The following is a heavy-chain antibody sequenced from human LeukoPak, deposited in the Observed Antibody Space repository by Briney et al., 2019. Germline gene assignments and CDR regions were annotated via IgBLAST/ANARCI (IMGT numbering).Heavy chain of an antibody. CDR2: IYYSGST. D-gene: IGHD3-22*01. V-gene: IGHV4-39*01. Sequence: SETLSLTCTVSGGSISSSSYYWGWIRQPPGKGLEWIGSIYYSGSTYYNPSLKSRVTISVDTSKNQFSLKPSSVTAADTAVYYCARGELGVPKGYYYDSATPGRRWFDPWGQGTLVTVSS. CDR3: ARGELGVPKGYYYDSATPGRRWFDP. CDR1: GGSISSSSYY. J-gene: IGHJ5*02.